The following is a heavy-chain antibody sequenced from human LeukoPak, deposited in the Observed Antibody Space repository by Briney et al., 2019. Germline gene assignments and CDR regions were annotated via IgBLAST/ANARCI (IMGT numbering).Heavy chain of an antibody. V-gene: IGHV1-18*01. CDR2: ISAYNGNT. CDR3: ARRSARGDFWSGYNNWFDP. CDR1: GYTFTSYG. D-gene: IGHD3-3*01. J-gene: IGHJ5*02. Sequence: ASVKVSCKASGYTFTSYGISWVRQAPGQGLEWMGWISAYNGNTNYAQKLQGRVTMNTDTSTSTAYMELRSLRSDDTAVYYCARRSARGDFWSGYNNWFDPWGQGTLVTVSS.